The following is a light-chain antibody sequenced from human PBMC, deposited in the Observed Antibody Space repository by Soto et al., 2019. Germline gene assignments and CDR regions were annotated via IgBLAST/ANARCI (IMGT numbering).Light chain of an antibody. CDR3: SSYTSSSPYV. V-gene: IGLV2-14*01. Sequence: QSALTQPASVSGSPGQSITISCTGTSSDDSGYNYVSWYQQHPGKAPKLMIYDVSNRPSGVSNRFSGSKSGNTASLTIFVLQVEDEADYYCSSYTSSSPYVFGTGTKVTVL. CDR2: DVS. CDR1: SSDDSGYNY. J-gene: IGLJ1*01.